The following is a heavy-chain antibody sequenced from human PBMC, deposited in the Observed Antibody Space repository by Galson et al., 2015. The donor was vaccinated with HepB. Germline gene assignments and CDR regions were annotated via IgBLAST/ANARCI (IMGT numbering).Heavy chain of an antibody. CDR1: GFTFDNHW. CDR2: IKKDGSET. J-gene: IGHJ4*02. V-gene: IGHV3-7*03. Sequence: SLRLSCAASGFTFDNHWMSWVRQIPGKGLEWVANIKKDGSETDYADFVKGRFAISRDNAKNSLYLQMNSLRADDTAVYYCARERWELLSVQFDYWGQGTLVTVSS. D-gene: IGHD1-26*01. CDR3: ARERWELLSVQFDY.